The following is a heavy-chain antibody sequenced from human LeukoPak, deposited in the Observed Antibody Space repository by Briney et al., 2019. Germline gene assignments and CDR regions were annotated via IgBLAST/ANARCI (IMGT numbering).Heavy chain of an antibody. CDR1: GGSISSGGYS. Sequence: SQTLSLTCAVSGGSISSGGYSWSWIRQPPRKDLEWIGYIYHSGSTYYNPSLKSRVTISVDRSKNQFSLKLSSVTAADTAVYYCASLYYYDSSGPNWFDPWGQGTLVTVSS. V-gene: IGHV4-30-2*01. J-gene: IGHJ5*02. D-gene: IGHD3-22*01. CDR3: ASLYYYDSSGPNWFDP. CDR2: IYHSGST.